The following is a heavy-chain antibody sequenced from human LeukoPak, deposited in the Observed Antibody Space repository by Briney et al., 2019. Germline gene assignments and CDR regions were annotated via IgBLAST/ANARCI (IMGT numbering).Heavy chain of an antibody. J-gene: IGHJ3*02. D-gene: IGHD3-22*01. Sequence: GASVKVSCKASGYTFTSYYMHWVRQAPGQGLEWMGIINPSGGSTSYAQKFQGRVTMTRDMSTSTVYMELSSLRSEDTAVYYCARINYYHSSGYHYEAAFDIWGQGTMVTVSS. V-gene: IGHV1-46*01. CDR2: INPSGGST. CDR3: ARINYYHSSGYHYEAAFDI. CDR1: GYTFTSYY.